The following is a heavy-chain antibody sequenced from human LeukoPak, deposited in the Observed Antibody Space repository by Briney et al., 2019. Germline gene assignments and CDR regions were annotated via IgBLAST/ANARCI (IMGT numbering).Heavy chain of an antibody. J-gene: IGHJ4*02. V-gene: IGHV2-5*02. CDR2: IYWDDDK. CDR1: GFSLSTSGVG. CDR3: ELCGYTYDRAYYFDF. Sequence: SGPTLVNPTQTLTLTCTFSGFSLSTSGVGVGWIRQPPGKALEWLALIYWDDDKRYSPSLKSRLTITKDTSKNQVVLTMTNMDPVDTATYYCELCGYTYDRAYYFDFWGQGTLVTVSS. D-gene: IGHD5-18*01.